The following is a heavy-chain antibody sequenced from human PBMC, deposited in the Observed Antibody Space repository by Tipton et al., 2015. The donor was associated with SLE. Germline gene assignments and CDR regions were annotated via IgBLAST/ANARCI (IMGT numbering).Heavy chain of an antibody. CDR1: GGSFSGYY. J-gene: IGHJ5*02. V-gene: IGHV3-11*06. CDR3: ATRTDYHDSSGYYLA. D-gene: IGHD3-22*01. CDR2: ITSSSSYI. Sequence: LSLTCAVYGGSFSGYYWSWIRQPPGKGLEWVSSITSSSSYIYYADSVKGRFTISRDNAKNSLYLQMNSLRAEDTAVYYCATRTDYHDSSGYYLAWGQGTLVTVSS.